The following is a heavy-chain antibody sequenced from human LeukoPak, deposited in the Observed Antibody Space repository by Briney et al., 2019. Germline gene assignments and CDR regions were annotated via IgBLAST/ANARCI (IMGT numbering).Heavy chain of an antibody. J-gene: IGHJ3*01. CDR3: ASRTDCTSTNCPSAFDL. Sequence: PVGSLRLSCAASGFTFSRYVMHWVRQAPGKGLEYVSAISHNGLSTYYVDSVKGRFTISRDNSKNMLYLRMGSLRVEDLAVYYCASRTDCTSTNCPSAFDLWGQGTMVIVSS. D-gene: IGHD2-2*01. CDR2: ISHNGLST. CDR1: GFTFSRYV. V-gene: IGHV3-64*02.